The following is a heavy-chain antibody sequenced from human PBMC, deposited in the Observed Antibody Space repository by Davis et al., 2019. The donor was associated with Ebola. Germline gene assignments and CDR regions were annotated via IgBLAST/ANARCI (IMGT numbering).Heavy chain of an antibody. D-gene: IGHD6-6*01. CDR2: INSDGSGT. Sequence: PGGSLRLSCAASGFTFSSYWINWVRQAPGKGLVWVSRINSDGSGTSYADSVKGRFTISRDNDKNTLYLQMNSLRAEDTAVYYCAREAEGVKAALDYWGHGTLVTVSS. CDR1: GFTFSSYW. CDR3: AREAEGVKAALDY. V-gene: IGHV3-74*01. J-gene: IGHJ4*01.